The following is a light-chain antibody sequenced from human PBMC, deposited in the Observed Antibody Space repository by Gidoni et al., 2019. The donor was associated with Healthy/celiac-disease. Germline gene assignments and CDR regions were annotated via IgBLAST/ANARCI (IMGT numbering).Light chain of an antibody. CDR3: QQYYSTPTWT. V-gene: IGKV4-1*01. CDR1: QRVLYSSNNKNY. CDR2: WAS. J-gene: IGKJ1*01. Sequence: DIVMTQSPDSLAVSLGERATINCKSSQRVLYSSNNKNYLAWYQQKTGQPPKLLIYWASTRESGVHDRFSGSGSGTDFTPTISSLQAEDVAVYYCQQYYSTPTWTFGQGTKVEIK.